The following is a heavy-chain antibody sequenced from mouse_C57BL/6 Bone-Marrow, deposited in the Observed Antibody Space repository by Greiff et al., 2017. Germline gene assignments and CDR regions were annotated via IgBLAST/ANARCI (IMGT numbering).Heavy chain of an antibody. CDR3: AASNWDDPFAY. CDR2: IWSGGST. D-gene: IGHD4-1*01. V-gene: IGHV2-4*01. J-gene: IGHJ3*01. Sequence: VQRVESGPGLVQPSQSLSITCTVSGFSLTSYGVHWVRQPPGKGLEWLGVIWSGGSTDYNAAFISRLSISKDNSKSQVFFKMNSLQADDTAIYYCAASNWDDPFAYWGQGTLVTVSA. CDR1: GFSLTSYG.